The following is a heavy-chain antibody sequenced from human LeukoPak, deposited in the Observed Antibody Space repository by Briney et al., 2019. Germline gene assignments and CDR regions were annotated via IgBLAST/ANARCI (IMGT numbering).Heavy chain of an antibody. Sequence: PGGSLRLSCAASGFTFSSYEMNWVRQAPGKGLEWVSYISSSGSTIYYADSVKGRFTISRDNAKNSLYLQMNSLRAEDTAVYYCAKLAVGVAAAGKGFDYWGQGTLVTVSS. CDR3: AKLAVGVAAAGKGFDY. CDR2: ISSSGSTI. J-gene: IGHJ4*02. V-gene: IGHV3-48*03. CDR1: GFTFSSYE. D-gene: IGHD6-13*01.